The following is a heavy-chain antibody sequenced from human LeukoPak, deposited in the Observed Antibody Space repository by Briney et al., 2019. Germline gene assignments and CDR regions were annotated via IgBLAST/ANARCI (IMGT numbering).Heavy chain of an antibody. V-gene: IGHV4-59*08. CDR2: IYYSGST. CDR3: ASGYYDSSGHDY. D-gene: IGHD3-22*01. Sequence: SETLSLTCTVSGVSISSYYWSWIRQPPGKGLEWIGYIYYSGSTNYNPSLKSRVTISVDTSKNQFSLKLSSVTAADTAVYYCASGYYDSSGHDYWGQGTLVTVSS. CDR1: GVSISSYY. J-gene: IGHJ4*02.